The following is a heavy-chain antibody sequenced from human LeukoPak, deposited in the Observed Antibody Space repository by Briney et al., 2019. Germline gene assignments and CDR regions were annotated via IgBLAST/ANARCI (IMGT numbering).Heavy chain of an antibody. CDR2: IIPIFGTA. D-gene: IGHD6-13*01. Sequence: ASVKVSCKASGGTFSSYAISWVRQAPGQGLEWMGGIIPIFGTANYAQKFQGRVTITTDESTSTAYMELSSLRSEDTAVYYCARVATAGMEYYYYYMDVWGKGTTVTVSS. V-gene: IGHV1-69*05. CDR3: ARVATAGMEYYYYYMDV. CDR1: GGTFSSYA. J-gene: IGHJ6*03.